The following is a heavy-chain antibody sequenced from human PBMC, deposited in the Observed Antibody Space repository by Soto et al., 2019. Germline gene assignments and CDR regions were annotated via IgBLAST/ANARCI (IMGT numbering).Heavy chain of an antibody. CDR2: ISAYNGNT. J-gene: IGHJ4*02. V-gene: IGHV1-18*04. CDR1: GYTFTSYG. D-gene: IGHD3-3*01. Sequence: VASVKVSCKASGYTFTSYGISWVRQAPGQGLEWMGWISAYNGNTNYAQKLQGRVTMTTDTSTSTAYMELRSLRSDDTAVYYCARSQYYDFWSGSPGRLEIFDYWGQGTLVTVSS. CDR3: ARSQYYDFWSGSPGRLEIFDY.